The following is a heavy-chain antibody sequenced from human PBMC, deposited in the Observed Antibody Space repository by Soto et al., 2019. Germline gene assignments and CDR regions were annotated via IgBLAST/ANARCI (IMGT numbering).Heavy chain of an antibody. CDR3: VGGSGWYFN. V-gene: IGHV3-30-3*01. J-gene: IGHJ4*02. CDR2: ISYDGSNK. D-gene: IGHD6-19*01. Sequence: GGSLRLSCAASGFTFSSYAMHWVRQAPGKGLEWVAVISYDGSNKYYADSVKGRFTISRDNSKNALYLQMNSLRVEDTAVYYCVGGSGWYFNWGQGTLVTVSS. CDR1: GFTFSSYA.